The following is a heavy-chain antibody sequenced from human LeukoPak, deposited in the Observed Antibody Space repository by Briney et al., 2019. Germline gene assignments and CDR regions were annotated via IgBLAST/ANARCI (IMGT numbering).Heavy chain of an antibody. D-gene: IGHD6-13*01. Sequence: GGSLRLSCAASGFTFSSYSMNWVRQAPGKGREWVSSISSSSSYIYYADSVKGRFTISRDNAKNSLYLQMNSLRAEDTAVYYCARDLSSSWYSPLGYWGQGTLVTVSS. CDR3: ARDLSSSWYSPLGY. CDR1: GFTFSSYS. J-gene: IGHJ4*02. CDR2: ISSSSSYI. V-gene: IGHV3-21*01.